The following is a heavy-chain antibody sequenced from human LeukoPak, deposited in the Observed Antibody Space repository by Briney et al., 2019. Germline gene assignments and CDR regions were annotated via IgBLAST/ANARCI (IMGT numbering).Heavy chain of an antibody. Sequence: GGSLRLSCAASGFTFSTYDTHWVRQAPGKGLEWVAVISYDGSSKYYADSVKGRFTISRDNSKNTLYLQMNSLRAEDTAVYDCSRVSGTGSCLVDFGGQGTLVTVSS. J-gene: IGHJ4*02. D-gene: IGHD2-2*01. V-gene: IGHV3-30-3*01. CDR1: GFTFSTYD. CDR2: ISYDGSSK. CDR3: SRVSGTGSCLVDF.